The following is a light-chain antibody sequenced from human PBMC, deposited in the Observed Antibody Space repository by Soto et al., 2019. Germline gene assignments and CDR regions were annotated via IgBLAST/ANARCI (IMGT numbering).Light chain of an antibody. Sequence: AIQMTQSPSSLSASVGDRVTITCRASQGIGNDLGWYQQKPGKAPKLLIYAASSLQSGVPSRFSGSGSGTDFTLTISSLQPEDFATYYCLQDYRYPLTFGGGTKVEMK. CDR3: LQDYRYPLT. J-gene: IGKJ4*01. CDR2: AAS. V-gene: IGKV1-6*01. CDR1: QGIGND.